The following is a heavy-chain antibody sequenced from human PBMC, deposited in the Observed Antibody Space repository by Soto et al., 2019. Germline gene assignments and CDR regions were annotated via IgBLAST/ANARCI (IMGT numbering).Heavy chain of an antibody. CDR3: ASVETQRYYYGMDV. V-gene: IGHV3-30-3*01. Sequence: GGSLRLSCAAPGFSYSTYTMHWFGQAPGKGLEWVAVISYDGNNKFYADSVKGRFTISRDSTKQTLYLQMNSLRPDDTAMYYCASVETQRYYYGMDVWGQGTTVTVSS. CDR1: GFSYSTYT. D-gene: IGHD2-15*01. CDR2: ISYDGNNK. J-gene: IGHJ6*02.